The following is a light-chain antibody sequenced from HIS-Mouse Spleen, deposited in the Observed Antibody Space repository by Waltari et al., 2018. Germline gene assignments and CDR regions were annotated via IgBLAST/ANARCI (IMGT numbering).Light chain of an antibody. CDR1: ALPKQY. CDR3: YSTDSSGNHRV. J-gene: IGLJ2*01. CDR2: EDS. Sequence: SYELTQPPSVSVSPGQTARITCSGDALPKQYAYWYQQKSGQAPVLVIYEDSKRPSGIPGRFSGSSSGTMATLTISVAQVEDEADYYCYSTDSSGNHRVFGGGTKLTVL. V-gene: IGLV3-10*01.